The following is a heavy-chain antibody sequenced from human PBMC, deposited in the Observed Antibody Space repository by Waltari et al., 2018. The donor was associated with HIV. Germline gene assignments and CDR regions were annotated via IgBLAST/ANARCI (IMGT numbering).Heavy chain of an antibody. CDR3: TRDLARYNWNDIPLDY. CDR1: GFNFRCFW. CDR2: ISSDGTTT. D-gene: IGHD1-20*01. V-gene: IGHV3-74*01. J-gene: IGHJ4*02. Sequence: EVQVVESGGSLVQSGGALSTSFAASGFNFRCFWVPLARQAPGKGLVGVSRISSDGTTTSYADSVKGRFTISRDNAKNTLYLQMNSLRAEDTAVYYCTRDLARYNWNDIPLDYWGQGALVTVSS.